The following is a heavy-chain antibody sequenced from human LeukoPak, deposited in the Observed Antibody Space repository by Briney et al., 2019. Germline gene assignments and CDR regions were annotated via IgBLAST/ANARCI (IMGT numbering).Heavy chain of an antibody. CDR2: IKEDGSMK. V-gene: IGHV3-7*05. CDR3: AREGSRRDLLIDY. CDR1: GFAFSTYW. J-gene: IGHJ4*02. Sequence: GGSLRLSCAASGFAFSTYWMSWVRQAPGKGLDWVANIKEDGSMKHYVDSVKARFTISRDNAKNSLFLQMNSLRPEDTAVYYCAREGSRRDLLIDYWGQGTLVTVSS.